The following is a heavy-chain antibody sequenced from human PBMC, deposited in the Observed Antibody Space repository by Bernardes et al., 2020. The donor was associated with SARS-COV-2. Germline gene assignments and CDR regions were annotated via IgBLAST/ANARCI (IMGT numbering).Heavy chain of an antibody. J-gene: IGHJ6*02. CDR3: AKGNSGSYYYGMDV. CDR2: ISYDGSNK. D-gene: IGHD1-26*01. CDR1: GFTFSSYG. V-gene: IGHV3-30*18. Sequence: SLRLSCAASGFTFSSYGMHWVRQAPGKGLEWVAVISYDGSNKYYADSVKGRFTISRDNSKNTLYLQMNSLRAEDTAVYYCAKGNSGSYYYGMDVWGQGTTVTVSS.